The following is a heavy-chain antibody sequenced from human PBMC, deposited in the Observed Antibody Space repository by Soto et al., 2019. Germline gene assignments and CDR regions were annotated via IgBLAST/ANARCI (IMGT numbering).Heavy chain of an antibody. J-gene: IGHJ5*02. V-gene: IGHV5-10-1*01. CDR2: IDPVDSYT. CDR1: GYSFTNYW. CDR3: ARIESIARNWFDP. D-gene: IGHD6-13*01. Sequence: GESLKISCKGSGYSFTNYWISWVRRMPGKGLEWMGNIDPVDSYTNYSPSFQGHVTFSVDTSISTAYLQWSSLKASDTAMYYCARIESIARNWFDPWGQGTLVTVSS.